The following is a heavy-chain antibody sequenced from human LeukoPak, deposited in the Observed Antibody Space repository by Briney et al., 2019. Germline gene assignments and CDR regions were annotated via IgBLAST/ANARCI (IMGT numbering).Heavy chain of an antibody. CDR2: ISGSGGST. CDR1: GFTFSSYA. D-gene: IGHD2-2*02. CDR3: AKAETSCYTLGSGYDCGWFDP. V-gene: IGHV3-23*01. J-gene: IGHJ5*02. Sequence: PGGSLRLSCAASGFTFSSYAMSWVRQAPGKGLEWVSAISGSGGSTYYADSVKGRFTISRDNSKNTLYLQMNSLRAEDTAVYYCAKAETSCYTLGSGYDCGWFDPWGQGTLVTVSS.